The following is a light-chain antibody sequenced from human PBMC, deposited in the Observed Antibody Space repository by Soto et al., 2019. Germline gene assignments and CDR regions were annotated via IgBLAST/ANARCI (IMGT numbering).Light chain of an antibody. V-gene: IGKV3-11*01. Sequence: EIGLTQSPATLSLSPGERATLSCRASQSVSSYLAWYQQKPGQAPRLLIYDASNRATGIPARFSGSGSGTDVTLTISSLEPEDFAVYFCQQRSSWPLTFGGGTKVEIK. CDR1: QSVSSY. J-gene: IGKJ4*01. CDR2: DAS. CDR3: QQRSSWPLT.